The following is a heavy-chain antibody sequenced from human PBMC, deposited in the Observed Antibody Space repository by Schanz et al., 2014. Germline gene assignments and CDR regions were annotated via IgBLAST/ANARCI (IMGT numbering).Heavy chain of an antibody. CDR1: GFSFSSYA. Sequence: VHLLESGGGLVEPGGSLRLSCAASGFSFSSYAMGWVRQARGKGLEWVSAMNESHSTIYYADSVRGRFTISRDNAENTLFLQMNSLRAEDTAVYYCARNRGSGGQNWYFDLWGRGTLVTVSS. CDR3: ARNRGSGGQNWYFDL. CDR2: MNESHSTI. D-gene: IGHD1-26*01. J-gene: IGHJ2*01. V-gene: IGHV3-23*01.